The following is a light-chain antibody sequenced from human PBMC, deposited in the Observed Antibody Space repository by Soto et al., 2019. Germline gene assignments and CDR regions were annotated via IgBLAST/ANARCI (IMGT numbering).Light chain of an antibody. J-gene: IGKJ5*01. CDR3: QQYNNWPKIT. Sequence: AIQLTQSPSSRSASVGDRVTITCRASQGISSYLNWYQQKPGKAPKLLIYAASSRATGIPDRFSGSGSGTEFTLTISSLQPQDFAFYYCQQYNNWPKITFGQGTRLEIK. CDR2: AAS. CDR1: QGISSY. V-gene: IGKV1D-13*01.